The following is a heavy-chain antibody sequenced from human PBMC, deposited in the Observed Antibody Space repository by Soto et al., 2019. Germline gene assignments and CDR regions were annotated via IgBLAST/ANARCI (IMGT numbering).Heavy chain of an antibody. Sequence: VGSLRLSCAASGFTFSSYAMSWVRQAPGKGLEWVSAISGSGGSTYYADSVKGRFTISRDNSKNTLYLQMNSLRAEDTAVYYCAKDWLYSGYALGFFDYWGQGTLVTVSS. CDR2: ISGSGGST. V-gene: IGHV3-23*01. CDR1: GFTFSSYA. CDR3: AKDWLYSGYALGFFDY. J-gene: IGHJ4*02. D-gene: IGHD5-12*01.